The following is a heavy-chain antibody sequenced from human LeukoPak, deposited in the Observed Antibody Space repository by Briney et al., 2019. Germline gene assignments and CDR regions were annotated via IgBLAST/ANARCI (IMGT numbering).Heavy chain of an antibody. D-gene: IGHD3-22*01. Sequence: PGGSLRLSCAASGFTFNRYSMNWVRQAPGKGLEWVSSISSGSTYIYYADSVKGRLTISRDNAKNSLYLQIYSLRAEDTAVYYCAGSDTIGYSPREWDYWYFDLWGRGTLVTVSS. CDR2: ISSGSTYI. J-gene: IGHJ2*01. CDR1: GFTFNRYS. V-gene: IGHV3-21*01. CDR3: AGSDTIGYSPREWDYWYFDL.